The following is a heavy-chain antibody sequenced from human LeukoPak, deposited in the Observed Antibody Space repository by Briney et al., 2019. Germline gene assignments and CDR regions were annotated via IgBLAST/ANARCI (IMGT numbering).Heavy chain of an antibody. J-gene: IGHJ4*02. CDR3: ATDRGGAAPLPH. D-gene: IGHD1-26*01. V-gene: IGHV1-24*01. CDR2: SDPEDGET. Sequence: GASVKVSCKVSGYTLTELSMHWVRQAPGKGLEWMGGSDPEDGETIYAQKFQGRVTMTEDTSTDTAYMELSSLRSEDTAVYYCATDRGGAAPLPHWGQGTLVTVSS. CDR1: GYTLTELS.